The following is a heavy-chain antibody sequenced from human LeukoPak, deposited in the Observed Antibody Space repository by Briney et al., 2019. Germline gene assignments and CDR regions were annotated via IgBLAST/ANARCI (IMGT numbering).Heavy chain of an antibody. CDR2: ISYTGST. J-gene: IGHJ4*02. Sequence: SETLSLTCTVSGASISSYYWSWIRQPPGKGLEWIGYISYTGSTNYNPSLKSRVTISIHTSKNQFSLRLSSVTAADTAVYYCATQEGSSGWYNYWGQGTLVTVSS. V-gene: IGHV4-59*08. D-gene: IGHD6-19*01. CDR3: ATQEGSSGWYNY. CDR1: GASISSYY.